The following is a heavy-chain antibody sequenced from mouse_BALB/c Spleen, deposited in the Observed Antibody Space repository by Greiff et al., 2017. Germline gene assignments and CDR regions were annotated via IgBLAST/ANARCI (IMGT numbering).Heavy chain of an antibody. J-gene: IGHJ2*01. D-gene: IGHD3-3*01. Sequence: EVQLVESGGGLVKPGGSLTLSCAASGFTFSSYAMSWVRQSPEKRLEWVAEISSGGSYTYYPDTVTGRFTISRDNAKNTLYLEMSSLRSEDTAMYYCAREGLYYFDYWGQGTTLTVSS. CDR3: AREGLYYFDY. V-gene: IGHV5-9-4*01. CDR2: ISSGGSYT. CDR1: GFTFSSYA.